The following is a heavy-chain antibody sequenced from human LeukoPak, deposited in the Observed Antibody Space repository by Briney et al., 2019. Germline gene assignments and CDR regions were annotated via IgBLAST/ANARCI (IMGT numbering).Heavy chain of an antibody. CDR3: CGERGSGWSIEY. CDR2: IRSKAYGGTT. J-gene: IGHJ4*02. V-gene: IGHV3-49*03. Sequence: PGGALRLFCFSSGFPFGDYSMRWCRHDPGEGLVGVGFIRSKAYGGTTDSAASVKGIFIISRDDYNSIAHLQMTSLTTDHTAFYYCCGERGSGWSIEYWGQGTLVTVSS. CDR1: GFPFGDYS. D-gene: IGHD6-19*01.